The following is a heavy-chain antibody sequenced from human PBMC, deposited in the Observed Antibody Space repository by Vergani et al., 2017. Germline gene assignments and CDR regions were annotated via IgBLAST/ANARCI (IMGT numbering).Heavy chain of an antibody. V-gene: IGHV4-30-2*01. CDR2: IFQSGSP. D-gene: IGHD2-8*01. CDR3: AREGYCTNGVCFTLFDV. CDR1: GGSISSGAFS. J-gene: IGHJ4*02. Sequence: QLQLQESGSGLVKPSQTLSLNCAASGGSISSGAFSWGWIRQPPGRGLQWIGHIFQSGSPDYNASLKSRVNISLDKSKNHFSLSLSSLTAADTAVYYCAREGYCTNGVCFTLFDVWGQGALVTVSS.